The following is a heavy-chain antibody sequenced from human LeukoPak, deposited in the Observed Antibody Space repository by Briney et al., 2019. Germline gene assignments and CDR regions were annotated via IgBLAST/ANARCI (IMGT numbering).Heavy chain of an antibody. CDR2: INPSGGST. J-gene: IGHJ4*02. V-gene: IGHV1-46*01. CDR1: GYTFITYY. D-gene: IGHD2-21*02. Sequence: ASVKVSCKASGYTFITYYMRWVRQAPGQGLEWMGIINPSGGSTSYAQKFQGRATMTGDTSTSTVYMELSSLRSEDTDVYYCARSRLLLDYWGQGTLVTVSS. CDR3: ARSRLLLDY.